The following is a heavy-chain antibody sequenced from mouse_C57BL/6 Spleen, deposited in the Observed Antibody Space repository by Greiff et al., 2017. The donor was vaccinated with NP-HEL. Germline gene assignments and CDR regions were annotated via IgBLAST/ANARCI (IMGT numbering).Heavy chain of an antibody. CDR1: GFSLTSYG. J-gene: IGHJ4*01. V-gene: IGHV2-5*01. D-gene: IGHD2-3*01. Sequence: QVQLKQSGPGLVQPSQSLSITCTVSGFSLTSYGVHWVRQSPGKGLEWLGVIWRGGSTDYNAACRSRRSITKDNSKSQVFFKMNRLQADDTAIYYCAKGVYDLTYSGQGTSVPVSS. CDR2: IWRGGST. CDR3: AKGVYDLTY.